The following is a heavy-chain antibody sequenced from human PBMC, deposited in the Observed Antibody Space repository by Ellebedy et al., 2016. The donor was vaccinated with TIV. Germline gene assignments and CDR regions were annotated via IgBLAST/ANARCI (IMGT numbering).Heavy chain of an antibody. CDR1: GYAFTTYY. Sequence: ASVKVSCKTSGYAFTTYYLHWVRQAPGQGLEWMGIINPDGTSTSYPQKFQGRVTMTRDTSTSTVSMELSSLRSEDTAVNYCARDACSSSSCYRLGYWGQGTLVTVSS. V-gene: IGHV1-46*01. D-gene: IGHD2-2*01. J-gene: IGHJ4*02. CDR2: INPDGTST. CDR3: ARDACSSSSCYRLGY.